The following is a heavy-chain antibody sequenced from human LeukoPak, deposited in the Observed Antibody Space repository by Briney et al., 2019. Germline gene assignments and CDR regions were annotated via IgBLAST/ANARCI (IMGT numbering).Heavy chain of an antibody. D-gene: IGHD6-19*01. J-gene: IGHJ3*02. CDR2: IIPILGIA. V-gene: IGHV1-69*02. CDR3: ARQIIAVAAYDAFDI. Sequence: ASVKVSCKASGGTFSSYTISWVRQAPGQGLEWMGRIIPILGIANYAQKFQGRVTITADKSTSTACMELSSLRSEDTAVYYCARQIIAVAAYDAFDIWGQGTMVTVSS. CDR1: GGTFSSYT.